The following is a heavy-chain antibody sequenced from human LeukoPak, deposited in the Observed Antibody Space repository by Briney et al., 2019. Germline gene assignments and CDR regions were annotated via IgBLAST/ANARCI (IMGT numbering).Heavy chain of an antibody. CDR1: GFTFSSYA. J-gene: IGHJ4*02. CDR3: XKTGYESYYFDC. V-gene: IGHV3-23*01. CDR2: ISDSGGST. Sequence: GGSLRLSCAASGFTFSSYAMSWVRQAPGKGLEWVSGISDSGGSTYYADSVKGRFTISRDSSKNTLYLQMNTLRAEDTAVYYCXKTGYESYYFDCWGQGTLVTVSS. D-gene: IGHD5-18*01.